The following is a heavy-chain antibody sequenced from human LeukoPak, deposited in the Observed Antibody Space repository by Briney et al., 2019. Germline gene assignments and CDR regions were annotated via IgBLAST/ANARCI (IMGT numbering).Heavy chain of an antibody. V-gene: IGHV1-69*04. J-gene: IGHJ6*02. CDR2: IIPILGIA. CDR1: GGTSSSYA. D-gene: IGHD2-2*01. Sequence: SVKVSCKASGGTSSSYAISWVRQAPGQGLEWMGRIIPILGIANYAQKFQGRVTITADKSTSTAYMELSSLRSEDTAVYYCARKWRIGGDCSSTSCYHYYYYGMDVWGQGTTVTVSS. CDR3: ARKWRIGGDCSSTSCYHYYYYGMDV.